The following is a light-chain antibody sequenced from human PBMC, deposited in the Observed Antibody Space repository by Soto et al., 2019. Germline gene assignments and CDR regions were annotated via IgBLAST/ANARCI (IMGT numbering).Light chain of an antibody. CDR2: DVT. J-gene: IGLJ2*01. Sequence: QSALTQPASVSGSPGQSITISCTGTSSDVGGYNYVSWYQQHPGKAPRLMIYDVTNRSSGVSNRFSGSKSGNTASLTISGLQAEDEADYYCSSYTGSSTVVFGGGTKLTVL. CDR1: SSDVGGYNY. CDR3: SSYTGSSTVV. V-gene: IGLV2-14*03.